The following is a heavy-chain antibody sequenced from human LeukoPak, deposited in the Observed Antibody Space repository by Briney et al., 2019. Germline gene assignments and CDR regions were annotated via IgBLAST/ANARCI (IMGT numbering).Heavy chain of an antibody. CDR3: ARVRAVAGRAFDY. D-gene: IGHD6-19*01. CDR1: GYSISSGYY. J-gene: IGHJ4*02. V-gene: IGHV4-38-2*02. Sequence: SETLSLTCTVSGYSISSGYYWGWIRQPPGKGLEWIETIHHSGSTYYNPSLKSRVTISVDKSRNQFSLKLRSVAAADTAVYYCARVRAVAGRAFDYWGQGTLVTVSS. CDR2: IHHSGST.